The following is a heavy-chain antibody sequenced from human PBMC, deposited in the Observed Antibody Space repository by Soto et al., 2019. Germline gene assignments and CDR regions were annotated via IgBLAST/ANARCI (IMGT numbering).Heavy chain of an antibody. D-gene: IGHD2-15*01. CDR3: ARFIRYGGYCSGGSCYVDY. CDR1: GGSISSGGYY. V-gene: IGHV4-31*03. Sequence: QVQLQESGPGLVKPSQTLSLTCTVSGGSISSGGYYWSWIRQHPGKGLEWSGYIYYSGSTYYNPSLKSRVNISVDTSKNQFSLKLSSVTAADTAVYYCARFIRYGGYCSGGSCYVDYWGQGTLVTVSS. J-gene: IGHJ4*02. CDR2: IYYSGST.